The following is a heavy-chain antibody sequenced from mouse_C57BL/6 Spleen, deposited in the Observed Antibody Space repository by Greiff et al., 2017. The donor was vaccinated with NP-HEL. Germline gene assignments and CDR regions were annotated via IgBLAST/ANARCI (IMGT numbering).Heavy chain of an antibody. J-gene: IGHJ3*01. D-gene: IGHD1-1*01. CDR3: ARPSSSPAWFAY. CDR1: GFTFSSYG. V-gene: IGHV5-6*01. CDR2: ISSGGSYT. Sequence: EVKLMESGGDLVKPGGSLKLSCAASGFTFSSYGMSWVRQTPDKRLEWVATISSGGSYTYYPDSVKGRFTISRDNAKNTLYLQMSSLKSEDTAMYYCARPSSSPAWFAYWGQGTLVTVSA.